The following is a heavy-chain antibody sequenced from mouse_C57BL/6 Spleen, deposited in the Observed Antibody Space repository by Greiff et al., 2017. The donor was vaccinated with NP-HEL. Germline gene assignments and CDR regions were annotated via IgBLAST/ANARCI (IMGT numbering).Heavy chain of an antibody. Sequence: VQLQQPGAELVKPGASVKLSCKASGYTFTSYWMHWVKQRPGQGLEWIGMIHPNSGSTNYNEKFKSKATLTVDKSSSTAYMQLSSLTSEDSAVYYCAREEVTTVVVPDAMDYWGQGTSVTVSS. J-gene: IGHJ4*01. CDR3: AREEVTTVVVPDAMDY. D-gene: IGHD1-1*01. V-gene: IGHV1-64*01. CDR2: IHPNSGST. CDR1: GYTFTSYW.